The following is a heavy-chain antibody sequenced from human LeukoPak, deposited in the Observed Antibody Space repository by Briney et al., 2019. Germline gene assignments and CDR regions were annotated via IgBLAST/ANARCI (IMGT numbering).Heavy chain of an antibody. CDR1: GFTFSSYW. CDR2: IKQDGSEE. V-gene: IGHV3-7*01. Sequence: GSLRLSCAASGFTFSSYWMSWVRQAPGKGLEWVANIKQDGSEEYYVDSVKGRFTISRDNAKNSLYLQMNSLRAEDTAVYYCARVWGRNYYGSGSYYNVPIWGQGTMVTVSS. CDR3: ARVWGRNYYGSGSYYNVPI. D-gene: IGHD3-10*01. J-gene: IGHJ3*02.